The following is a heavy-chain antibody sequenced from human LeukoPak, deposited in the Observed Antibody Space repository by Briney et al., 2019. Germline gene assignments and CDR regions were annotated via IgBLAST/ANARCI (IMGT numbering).Heavy chain of an antibody. D-gene: IGHD2-2*01. CDR2: IYYSGST. CDR1: GGSISSSSYY. J-gene: IGHJ4*02. Sequence: PSETLSLTCTVSGGSISSSSYYWGWIRQPPGTGLEWIGSIYYSGSTYYNPSLKSRVTISVDTSKNQFSLKLSSVTAADTAVYYCARDGEVVPAAIYWGQGTLVTVSS. V-gene: IGHV4-39*07. CDR3: ARDGEVVPAAIY.